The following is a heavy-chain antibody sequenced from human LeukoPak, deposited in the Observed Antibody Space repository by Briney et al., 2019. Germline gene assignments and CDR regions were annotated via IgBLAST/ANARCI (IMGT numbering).Heavy chain of an antibody. D-gene: IGHD1-26*01. V-gene: IGHV1-18*01. J-gene: IGHJ3*02. Sequence: SVKLSCRASGYTFTRYGIGWVRHAPGQGLEWMGWISAYNGNREYTQQLQGRVTMTTDTSTSTAYMELRSLRTDDTAVYYCVKARYLSGSRDDALDIWGQGTMVSVFS. CDR2: ISAYNGNR. CDR1: GYTFTRYG. CDR3: VKARYLSGSRDDALDI.